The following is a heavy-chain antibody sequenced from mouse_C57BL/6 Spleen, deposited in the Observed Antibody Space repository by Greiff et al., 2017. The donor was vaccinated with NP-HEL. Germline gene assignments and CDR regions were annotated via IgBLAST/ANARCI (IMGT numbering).Heavy chain of an antibody. J-gene: IGHJ1*03. CDR1: GYSITSDY. D-gene: IGHD1-1*01. Sequence: EVQLQESGPGLAKPSQTLSLTCSVTGYSITSDYWNWIRKFPGNKLEYMGYISYSGSTSYNPSLKSRISITRDTSKNQYYLQLNSVTTEDTATYYCARSFYYDGSSWGYFDVWGTGTTVTVSS. CDR2: ISYSGST. CDR3: ARSFYYDGSSWGYFDV. V-gene: IGHV3-8*01.